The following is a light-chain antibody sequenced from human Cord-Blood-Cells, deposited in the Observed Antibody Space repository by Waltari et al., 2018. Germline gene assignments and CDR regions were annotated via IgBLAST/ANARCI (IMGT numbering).Light chain of an antibody. CDR1: QSVSSN. J-gene: IGKJ4*01. CDR3: QQYNNSPLLP. CDR2: GAS. Sequence: IVMTQSPATLSVYEGGRATLSCRARQSVSSNLAWYQLKPGQAPRLLIYGASTRATGIPARFSGSGSGTEFTLTISSLQSEDFAVYYCQQYNNSPLLPFGGGTKVEI. V-gene: IGKV3-15*01.